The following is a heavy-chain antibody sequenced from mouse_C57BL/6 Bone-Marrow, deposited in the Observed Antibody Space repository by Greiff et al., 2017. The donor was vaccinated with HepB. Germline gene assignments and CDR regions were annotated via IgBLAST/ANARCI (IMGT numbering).Heavy chain of an antibody. D-gene: IGHD1-1*01. CDR2: IRNKANNHAT. CDR3: AGKDYGSSSWFAY. Sequence: EVKLMESGGGLVQPGGSMKLSCAASGFTFSDAWMDWVRQSPEKGLEWVAEIRNKANNHATYYAESVKGTFTISRDDSKSSVYLRMNSLRAEATGIYYWAGKDYGSSSWFAYWGQGTLVTVSA. V-gene: IGHV6-6*01. J-gene: IGHJ3*01. CDR1: GFTFSDAW.